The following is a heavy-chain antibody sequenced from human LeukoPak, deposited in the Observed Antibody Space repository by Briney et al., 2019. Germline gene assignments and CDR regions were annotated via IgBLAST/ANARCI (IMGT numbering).Heavy chain of an antibody. CDR3: ARVEMATIDC. CDR2: IYYSGST. V-gene: IGHV4-39*07. CDR1: GGSISSSSYY. Sequence: SETLSLTCTVSGGSISSSSYYWGWIRQPPGKGLEWIGSIYYSGSTYYNPSLKSRVTISVDTSKNQFSLKLSSVTAADTAVYYCARVEMATIDCWGQGTLVTVSS. J-gene: IGHJ4*02. D-gene: IGHD5-24*01.